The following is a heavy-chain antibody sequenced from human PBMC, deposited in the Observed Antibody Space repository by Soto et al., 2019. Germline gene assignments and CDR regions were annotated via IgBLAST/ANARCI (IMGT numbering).Heavy chain of an antibody. D-gene: IGHD5-18*01. CDR1: GFSFCGYW. Sequence: GGSLRLSCATSGFSFCGYWIHWVRQAPGKGLVWVSHINGDGSSTNYADSVKGRFTISRDYAKNTLYLQMNSLRVEDTAVYYCARGGAYIYGPQYDWGQGTLVTVSS. CDR2: INGDGSST. V-gene: IGHV3-74*01. CDR3: ARGGAYIYGPQYD. J-gene: IGHJ4*02.